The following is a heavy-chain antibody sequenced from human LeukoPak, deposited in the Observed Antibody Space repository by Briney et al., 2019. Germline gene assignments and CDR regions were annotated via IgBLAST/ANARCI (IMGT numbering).Heavy chain of an antibody. CDR3: ARDESLGDFWSGYFDAFDI. J-gene: IGHJ3*02. Sequence: GGSLRLSRAASGFTFSSYGMHWVRQAPGKGLEWVAFIRYDGSEKYYVDSVKGRFTISRDNAKNSLYLQMNSLRAEDTAVYYCARDESLGDFWSGYFDAFDIWGQGTMVTVSS. CDR2: IRYDGSEK. CDR1: GFTFSSYG. D-gene: IGHD3-3*01. V-gene: IGHV3-30*02.